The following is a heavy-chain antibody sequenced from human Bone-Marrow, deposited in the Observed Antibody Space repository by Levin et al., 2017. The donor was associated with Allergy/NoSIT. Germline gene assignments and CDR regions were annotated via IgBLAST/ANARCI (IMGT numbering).Heavy chain of an antibody. Sequence: GASVKVSCVASGYGFTSYDINWVRQATGEGLEYMGWMNPNSGNTGYAQKFQGRVTLTRDTSINTAYMELSGLRSEDTAVYYCARGCEGDHDGPVDYWGQGTPVTVSS. CDR3: ARGCEGDHDGPVDY. CDR1: GYGFTSYD. V-gene: IGHV1-8*01. D-gene: IGHD1-14*01. CDR2: MNPNSGNT. J-gene: IGHJ4*02.